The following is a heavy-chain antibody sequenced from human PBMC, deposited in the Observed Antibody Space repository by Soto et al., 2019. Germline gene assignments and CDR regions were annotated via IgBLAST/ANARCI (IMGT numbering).Heavy chain of an antibody. Sequence: QLQLQESGSGLVKPSQTLSLTCAVSGGSISSGGYSWSWIRQPPGKGLEWIGYIFHSGSTYYNPSLTSRVTISVDRSKTQFSLKLSSVTAADTAVYYCARGELELRSGISRRRTYYFDYWGQGTLVTVSS. CDR1: GGSISSGGYS. D-gene: IGHD1-7*01. J-gene: IGHJ4*02. V-gene: IGHV4-30-2*01. CDR2: IFHSGST. CDR3: ARGELELRSGISRRRTYYFDY.